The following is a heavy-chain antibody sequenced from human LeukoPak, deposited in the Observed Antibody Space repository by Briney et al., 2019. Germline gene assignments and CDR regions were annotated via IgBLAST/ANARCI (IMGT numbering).Heavy chain of an antibody. V-gene: IGHV4-34*01. CDR2: INHSGST. D-gene: IGHD3-10*01. CDR3: ARGQSTYYYGSGSYYNVRFDP. J-gene: IGHJ5*02. Sequence: SETLSLTCAVYGGSFSGYYWSWIRQPPGKGLEWIGEINHSGSTNYNPSLRSRATISVDTSKNQFSLKLSSVTAADTAVYYCARGQSTYYYGSGSYYNVRFDPWGQGTLVTVSS. CDR1: GGSFSGYY.